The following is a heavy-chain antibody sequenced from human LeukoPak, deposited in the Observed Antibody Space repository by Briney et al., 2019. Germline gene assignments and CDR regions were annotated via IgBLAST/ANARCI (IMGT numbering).Heavy chain of an antibody. V-gene: IGHV3-21*01. CDR2: ISSSSSYI. Sequence: PGGSLRLSCAASGFTFSSYEMNWVRQAPGKGLEWVSFISSSSSYIYYADSVKGRFTISRDNAKNSLYLQMNSLRAGDTAVYYCARGEYGSGSYHIDYWGQGTLVTVSS. D-gene: IGHD3-10*01. J-gene: IGHJ4*02. CDR3: ARGEYGSGSYHIDY. CDR1: GFTFSSYE.